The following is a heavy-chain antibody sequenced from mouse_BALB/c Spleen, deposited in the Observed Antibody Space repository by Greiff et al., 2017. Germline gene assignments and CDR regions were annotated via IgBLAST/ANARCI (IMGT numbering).Heavy chain of an antibody. Sequence: QVQLQQPGAELVRPGASVKLSCKASGYTFTSYWMNWVKQRPEQGLEWIGRIDPYDSETHYNQKFKDKAILTVDKSSSTAYMQLSSLTSEDSAVYYGARSMITTGGDYAMDYWGQGTSVTVSS. CDR1: GYTFTSYW. CDR3: ARSMITTGGDYAMDY. CDR2: IDPYDSET. D-gene: IGHD2-4*01. J-gene: IGHJ4*01. V-gene: IGHV1-74*01.